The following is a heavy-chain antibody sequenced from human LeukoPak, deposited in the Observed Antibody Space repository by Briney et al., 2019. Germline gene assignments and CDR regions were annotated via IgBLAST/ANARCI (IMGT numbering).Heavy chain of an antibody. CDR2: IYYSGIT. V-gene: IGHV4-39*01. CDR3: ARHVVGATVDY. J-gene: IGHJ4*02. D-gene: IGHD1-26*01. CDR1: GGPISRGVYY. Sequence: PSETLSLTCTVPGGPISRGVYYWAWIRQPPGKGLEWIGSIYYSGITYYNPSLKSRVTISVDTSKNQFSLKLSSVTAADTAVYYCARHVVGATVDYWGQGTLVTVSS.